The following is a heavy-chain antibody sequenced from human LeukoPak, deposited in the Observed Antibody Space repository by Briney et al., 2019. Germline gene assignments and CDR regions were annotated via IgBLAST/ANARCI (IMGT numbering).Heavy chain of an antibody. D-gene: IGHD4-11*01. CDR2: IWYDGSNK. V-gene: IGHV3-33*01. J-gene: IGHJ6*04. CDR1: GFTFSSYG. CDR3: ASLLQGDGMDV. Sequence: GGSLRLSCAASGFTFSSYGMHWVRQAPGKGLEWVAVIWYDGSNKYYADSVKGRFTISRDKSKNTLYLQMNSLTAEDTAVYYCASLLQGDGMDVWGKGTTVTVSS.